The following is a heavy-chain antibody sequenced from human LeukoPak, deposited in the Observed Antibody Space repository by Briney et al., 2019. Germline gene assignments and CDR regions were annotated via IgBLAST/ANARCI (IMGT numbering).Heavy chain of an antibody. J-gene: IGHJ4*02. CDR2: IYHSGST. CDR1: GGSISNSNW. Sequence: SETLSLTCAVSGGSISNSNWWSWLRQTPGKGLEWIGEIYHSGSTNYNPSLKSRVTISVDKSKNQFSLKLSSVTAADTAVYYCATYYDGSGYRFDYWGQGTLVTVSS. CDR3: ATYYDGSGYRFDY. D-gene: IGHD3-22*01. V-gene: IGHV4-4*02.